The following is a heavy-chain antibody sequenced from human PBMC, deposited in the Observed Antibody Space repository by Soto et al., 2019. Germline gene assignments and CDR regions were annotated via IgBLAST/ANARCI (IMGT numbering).Heavy chain of an antibody. V-gene: IGHV1-3*05. J-gene: IGHJ4*02. CDR1: GYTFTSYA. CDR3: ARSIVVVTALAY. D-gene: IGHD2-21*02. Sequence: QVQLVQSGAEEKKPGASVKVSCKASGYTFTSYAMHWVRQAPGQRLEWMGWINAGNGNTKYSQKFQGRVTITRDTSATTAYMELRSLRSEDTAVYYCARSIVVVTALAYWGQGTLVTFSS. CDR2: INAGNGNT.